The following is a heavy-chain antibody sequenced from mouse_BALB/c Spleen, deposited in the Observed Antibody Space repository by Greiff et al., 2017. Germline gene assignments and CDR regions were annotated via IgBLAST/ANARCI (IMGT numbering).Heavy chain of an antibody. CDR3: ARHADYGSSYWFAY. J-gene: IGHJ3*01. CDR2: ISSGGGST. D-gene: IGHD1-1*01. V-gene: IGHV5-12-1*01. CDR1: GFAFSSYD. Sequence: EVKLMESGGGLVKPGGSLKLSCAASGFAFSSYDMSWVRQTPEKRLEWVAYISSGGGSTYYPDTVKGRFTISRDNAKNTLYLQMSSLKSEDTAMYYCARHADYGSSYWFAYWGQGTLVTVSA.